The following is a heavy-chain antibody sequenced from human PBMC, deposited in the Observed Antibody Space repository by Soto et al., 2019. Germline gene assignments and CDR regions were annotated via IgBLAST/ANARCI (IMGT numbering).Heavy chain of an antibody. CDR2: ISGGSSVT. CDR3: AKVLSKNYYYTFDF. V-gene: IGHV3-23*01. CDR1: GFTFSDYA. D-gene: IGHD3-22*01. J-gene: IGHJ4*02. Sequence: PGWSLRLSCTASGFTFSDYAMTWVRQAPGKGLEWVPTISGGSSVTYYGDSVKGRFTISRDNAKKTLFLQLNRLSAEDTATYYCAKVLSKNYYYTFDFWGQGTQVTVSA.